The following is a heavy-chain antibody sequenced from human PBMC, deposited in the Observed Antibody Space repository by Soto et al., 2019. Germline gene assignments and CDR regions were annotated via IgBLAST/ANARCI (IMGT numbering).Heavy chain of an antibody. V-gene: IGHV3-30*18. Sequence: PGGSLRLSCAASGFTFSSYGMHWVRQAPGKGLEWVAVMSYDGSNKYYADSMKGRFTISRDNSKNTLYLQMNSLRAEDTAVYYCAKGDSDSRALDIWGQGTMVTVSS. CDR1: GFTFSSYG. D-gene: IGHD3-22*01. CDR3: AKGDSDSRALDI. J-gene: IGHJ3*02. CDR2: MSYDGSNK.